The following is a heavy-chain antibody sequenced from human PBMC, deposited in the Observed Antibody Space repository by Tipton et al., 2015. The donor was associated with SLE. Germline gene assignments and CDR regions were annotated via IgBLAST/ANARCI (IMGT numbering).Heavy chain of an antibody. CDR1: GGSFSGYY. CDR2: INHSGST. V-gene: IGHV4-34*01. Sequence: LRLSCAVYGGSFSGYYWSWIRQPPGKGLEWIGEINHSGSTNYNPSLKSRVTISVDTSKNQFSLKLSSVTAADTAVYYCAIGELQFSEWFLMDVWGKGTTVTVSS. J-gene: IGHJ6*04. D-gene: IGHD3-3*01. CDR3: AIGELQFSEWFLMDV.